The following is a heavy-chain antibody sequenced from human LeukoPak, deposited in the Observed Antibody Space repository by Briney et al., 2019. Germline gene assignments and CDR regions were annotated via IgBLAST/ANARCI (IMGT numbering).Heavy chain of an antibody. CDR3: ARGQLRFLEWLSPSVYNWFDP. V-gene: IGHV3-11*04. CDR2: ISSSGSTI. CDR1: GFTFSDYY. Sequence: PGGSLRLSCAVSGFTFSDYYMSWIRQAPGKGLEWVSYISSSGSTIYYADSVKGRFTISRDNVKNSLYLQMNSLRAEDTAVYYCARGQLRFLEWLSPSVYNWFDPWGQGTLVTVSS. J-gene: IGHJ5*02. D-gene: IGHD3-3*01.